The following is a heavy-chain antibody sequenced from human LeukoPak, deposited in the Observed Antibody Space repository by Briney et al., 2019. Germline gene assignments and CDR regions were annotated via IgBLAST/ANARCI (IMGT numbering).Heavy chain of an antibody. V-gene: IGHV4-34*01. CDR2: INHSGST. CDR3: ARHSRY. D-gene: IGHD2-21*01. J-gene: IGHJ4*02. Sequence: PSETLSLTCAVYGGSFSGYYWSWIRQPPGKGLEWIGEINHSGSTNYNPTLKSRVTISVDTSKNQFSLKLSSVTAADTAVYYCARHSRYWGQGTLVTVSS. CDR1: GGSFSGYY.